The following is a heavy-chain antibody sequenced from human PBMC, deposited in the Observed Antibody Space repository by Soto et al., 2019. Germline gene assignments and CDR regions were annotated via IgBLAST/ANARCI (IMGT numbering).Heavy chain of an antibody. CDR1: GGSISSSNW. J-gene: IGHJ4*02. CDR3: AREWADYYGSGGGGSIDY. V-gene: IGHV4-4*02. CDR2: IYHSGST. Sequence: LSLTCAVSGGSISSSNWWSWVRQPPGKGLEWIGEIYHSGSTNYNPSLKSRVTISVDKSKNQFSLKLSSVTAADTAVYYCAREWADYYGSGGGGSIDYWGQGTLVTVSS. D-gene: IGHD3-10*01.